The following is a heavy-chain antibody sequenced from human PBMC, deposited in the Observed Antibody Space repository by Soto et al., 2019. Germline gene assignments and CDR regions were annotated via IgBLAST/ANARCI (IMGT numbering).Heavy chain of an antibody. J-gene: IGHJ4*02. V-gene: IGHV4-30-4*01. CDR3: ARLYTGYEALDY. D-gene: IGHD5-12*01. CDR2: IYYSGST. CDR1: GGSVNSGDYY. Sequence: PSETLSLTCSVSGGSVNSGDYYWSWIRQSPGKGLEWIGYIYYSGSTYYNPSLKSRGTISIDTSKNQFFLDVDSVTAADTAVYYCARLYTGYEALDYRGQGTLVTVSS.